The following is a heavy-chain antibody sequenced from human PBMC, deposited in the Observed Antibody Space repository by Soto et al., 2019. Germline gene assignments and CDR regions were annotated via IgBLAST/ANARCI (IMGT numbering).Heavy chain of an antibody. J-gene: IGHJ6*02. CDR1: GDTFSSYI. D-gene: IGHD2-21*02. CDR3: ARRRYCGYDCYHKHYYGMDV. V-gene: IGHV1-69*08. CDR2: VIPVLTTT. Sequence: QVQLVQSGAEVKKPGSSVRVSCRPSGDTFSSYIVNWLRLAPGRGLEWMGRVIPVLTTTDYAQNFRGRVTISADRSTNTVYLDLSSLRSDDTAVYYCARRRYCGYDCYHKHYYGMDVWGQGSLVTVAS.